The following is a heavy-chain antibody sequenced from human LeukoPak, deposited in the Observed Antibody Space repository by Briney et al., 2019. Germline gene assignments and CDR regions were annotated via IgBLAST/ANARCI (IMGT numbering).Heavy chain of an antibody. Sequence: SVKVSCKASGGTFSSYAISWVRQAPGQGLEWMGGIIPIFGTANYAQKFQGRVTITADESTSTAYMELSSLRSEDTAVYYCARDKYYDFWSGYYTGEYYFDYWGQGTLVTVSS. J-gene: IGHJ4*02. CDR1: GGTFSSYA. V-gene: IGHV1-69*13. D-gene: IGHD3-3*01. CDR3: ARDKYYDFWSGYYTGEYYFDY. CDR2: IIPIFGTA.